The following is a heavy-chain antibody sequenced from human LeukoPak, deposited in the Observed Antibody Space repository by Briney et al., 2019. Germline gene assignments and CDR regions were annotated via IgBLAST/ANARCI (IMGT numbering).Heavy chain of an antibody. J-gene: IGHJ4*02. Sequence: SQALSLTCAISGDSVSSNSAAWNWTRQSPSRGLEWLGKTYYRSKWYNDYAVSVKSRITINPDTSKNQFSLQLNSVTPEDTAVYYCARGWLSGHSFDYWGQGTLVTVSS. CDR2: TYYRSKWYN. CDR3: ARGWLSGHSFDY. V-gene: IGHV6-1*01. D-gene: IGHD5-12*01. CDR1: GDSVSSNSAA.